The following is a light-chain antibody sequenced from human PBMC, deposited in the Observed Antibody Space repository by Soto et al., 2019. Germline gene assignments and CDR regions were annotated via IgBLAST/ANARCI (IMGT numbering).Light chain of an antibody. CDR1: QSLLHSNGYYY. CDR3: MQTLQTRT. Sequence: DIVVTQSPLSLPVTPGEPASISCRSSQSLLHSNGYYYLDWYLQKPGQSPQVLIYLGSNRASGVPDRFSGSGSGTDFTLKISSVEAEDVGVYYCMQTLQTRTFGQGTKVEIK. J-gene: IGKJ1*01. V-gene: IGKV2-28*01. CDR2: LGS.